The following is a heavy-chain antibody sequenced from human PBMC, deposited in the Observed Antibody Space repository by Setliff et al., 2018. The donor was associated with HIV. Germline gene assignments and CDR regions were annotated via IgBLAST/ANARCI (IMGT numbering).Heavy chain of an antibody. V-gene: IGHV4-59*01. CDR1: GGSISNDY. D-gene: IGHD1-1*01. CDR2: ICYTGST. Sequence: SETLSLTCTVSGGSISNDYWHWIRQSPGRGLEWIGYICYTGSTNYNPSLKSRVAMSVDSSNHQFSLKLTSVTPADTAIYYCAREDGSNSHDTFEIWGQGILVTVS. CDR3: AREDGSNSHDTFEI. J-gene: IGHJ3*02.